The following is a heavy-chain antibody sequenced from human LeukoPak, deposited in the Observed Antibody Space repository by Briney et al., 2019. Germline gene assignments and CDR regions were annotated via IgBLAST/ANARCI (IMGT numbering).Heavy chain of an antibody. CDR1: GGSISPYY. CDR2: IYYSGST. J-gene: IGHJ4*02. V-gene: IGHV4-30-4*08. D-gene: IGHD6-6*01. Sequence: SETLSLTCTVSGGSISPYYWSWIRQPPGKGLEWIGYIYYSGSTYYNPSLKSRVTISVDTSKNQFSLKLSSVTAADTAVYYCARLGSSIAARLYYFDYWGQGTLVTVSS. CDR3: ARLGSSIAARLYYFDY.